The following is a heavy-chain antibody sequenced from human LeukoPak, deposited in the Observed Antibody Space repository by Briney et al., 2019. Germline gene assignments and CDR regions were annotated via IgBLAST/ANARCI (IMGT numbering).Heavy chain of an antibody. J-gene: IGHJ4*02. CDR3: ARDRSSGWLRYYFDY. V-gene: IGHV4-4*07. D-gene: IGHD6-19*01. CDR1: GGSISSYY. Sequence: SETLSLTCTVSGGSISSYYWSWIRQPAGKGLEWIGHIYISGSTNYDPSLKSRVTMSVDTSKNQFSLKLSPVTAADTAVYYCARDRSSGWLRYYFDYWGQGTLVTVSS. CDR2: IYISGST.